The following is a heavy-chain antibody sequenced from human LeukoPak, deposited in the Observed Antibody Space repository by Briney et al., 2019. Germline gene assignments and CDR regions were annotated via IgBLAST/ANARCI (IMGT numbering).Heavy chain of an antibody. CDR1: GYSISNGYY. CDR2: TYHSGTS. D-gene: IGHD3-16*01. Sequence: SETLSLICTVSGYSISNGYYWGWIRRPPGKGLEWIGTTYHSGTSYYNPSLKSRVTISVDTSKNQLSLKLSSVTAADTAVYYCARDPSNSAFKGMQGGDYWGQGTLVTVSS. V-gene: IGHV4-38-2*02. J-gene: IGHJ4*02. CDR3: ARDPSNSAFKGMQGGDY.